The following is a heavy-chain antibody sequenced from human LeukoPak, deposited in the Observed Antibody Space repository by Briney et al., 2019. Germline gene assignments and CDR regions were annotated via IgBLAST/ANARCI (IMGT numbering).Heavy chain of an antibody. CDR1: GGSISTYY. J-gene: IGHJ6*03. D-gene: IGHD3-9*01. V-gene: IGHV4-59*01. CDR3: ARNAYDFLTGHLVYMDV. Sequence: SETLSLTCTVSGGSISTYYWTWIRQPPRKGLERIGYIYYSGSTNYNPSLKSRVTISIDTSKNQFSLRLSSVTAADTAMYYCARNAYDFLTGHLVYMDVWGKGTTVTVSS. CDR2: IYYSGST.